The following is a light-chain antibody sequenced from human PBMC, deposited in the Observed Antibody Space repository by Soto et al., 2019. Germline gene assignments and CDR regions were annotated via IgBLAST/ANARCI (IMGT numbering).Light chain of an antibody. Sequence: IELTQALSVLSSSVGDTFTITCRASQALSNYLAWYQQKPGKAPDLLIYSASTLQSGVPSRFSGSGSETEFSLTIRALQPEDFATYYCQQLSRYPLTFGGGTKVDI. J-gene: IGKJ4*01. CDR3: QQLSRYPLT. V-gene: IGKV1-9*01. CDR1: QALSNY. CDR2: SAS.